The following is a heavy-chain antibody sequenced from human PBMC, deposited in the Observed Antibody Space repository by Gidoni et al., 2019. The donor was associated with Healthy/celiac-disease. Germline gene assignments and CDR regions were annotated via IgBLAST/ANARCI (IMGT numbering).Heavy chain of an antibody. CDR2: ISSSSSYI. CDR3: ARDGSMVRGVNWFDP. V-gene: IGHV3-21*01. CDR1: GFTFSSYS. D-gene: IGHD3-10*01. J-gene: IGHJ5*02. Sequence: EVQLVESGGGLVKPGGSLRLSCAASGFTFSSYSMNWGRQAPGKGLEWVSSISSSSSYIYYADSVKGRFTISRDNAKNSLYLQMNSLRAEDTAVYYCARDGSMVRGVNWFDPWGQGTLVTVSS.